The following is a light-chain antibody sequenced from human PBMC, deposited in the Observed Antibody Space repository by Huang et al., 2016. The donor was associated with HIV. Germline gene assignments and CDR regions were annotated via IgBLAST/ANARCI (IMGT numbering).Light chain of an antibody. Sequence: DVVLTQFPLSLPVTLGHPASIFCKSSQSLVSSDGDIYLNWFQQRPGQSPRRRIYQVSKRDSGVPDRFSGSGAGTLFALRINKVEAEDVAVYYCMQGTHWPGTLGQGTNLEI. CDR1: QSLVSSDGDIY. CDR3: MQGTHWPGT. J-gene: IGKJ1*01. CDR2: QVS. V-gene: IGKV2-30*01.